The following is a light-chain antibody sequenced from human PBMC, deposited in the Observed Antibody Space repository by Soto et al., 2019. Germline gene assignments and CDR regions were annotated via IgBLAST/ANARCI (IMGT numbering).Light chain of an antibody. J-gene: IGKJ2*01. V-gene: IGKV1-39*01. CDR1: QSISSH. Sequence: DIQMTQSPSSLSASVGDRVTITCRASQSISSHLNWYQQKPGKAPKLLIYAAYSLQSRVPSRFSGSRSETDFTLTISSLQPEDFATYYCQQSYSTPYTFGQGAKLEIK. CDR3: QQSYSTPYT. CDR2: AAY.